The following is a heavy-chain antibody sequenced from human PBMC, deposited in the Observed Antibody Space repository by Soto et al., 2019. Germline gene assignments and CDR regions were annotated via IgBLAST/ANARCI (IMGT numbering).Heavy chain of an antibody. CDR1: GGSFSGNY. CDR3: ARGREGGGAS. CDR2: INPSGST. J-gene: IGHJ5*02. Sequence: QVQLQQWGAGLLKPSETLSLTCGVYGGSFSGNYWSWIRQPPGEGLEWIGEINPSGSTNYSPSLKSRATISADTSKNQFPLKLSSVIAADTAVYYCARGREGGGASWGQGTLVTVSS. D-gene: IGHD1-26*01. V-gene: IGHV4-34*01.